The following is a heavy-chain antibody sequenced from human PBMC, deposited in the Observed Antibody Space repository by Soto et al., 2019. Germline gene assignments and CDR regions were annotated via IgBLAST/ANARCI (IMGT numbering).Heavy chain of an antibody. D-gene: IGHD6-19*01. Sequence: SETLSLTCTVSGGSISSGDYYWSCIRQPPGKGLEWIGYIYYSGSTNYNPSLKSRVTISVDTSKNQFSLKLNSVTAADTAVYYCARGRQWLVVNSYDMDVWGQGTTVTVSS. V-gene: IGHV4-61*08. CDR2: IYYSGST. CDR1: GGSISSGDYY. J-gene: IGHJ6*02. CDR3: ARGRQWLVVNSYDMDV.